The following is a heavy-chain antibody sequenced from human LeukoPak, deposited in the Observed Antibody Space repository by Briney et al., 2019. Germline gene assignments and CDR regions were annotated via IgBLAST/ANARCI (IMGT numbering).Heavy chain of an antibody. CDR2: IIHSGKT. Sequence: PSETLSLTCAVSNGSFLGYYWSWLRQPPGKGLEWIGEIIHSGKTNLNPSLKSRVTISVDTSKKHFSLNLTSVTAADTAVYYCARGSYFQYWDQGTPVIVSS. D-gene: IGHD3-16*01. V-gene: IGHV4-34*01. J-gene: IGHJ1*01. CDR1: NGSFLGYY. CDR3: ARGSYFQY.